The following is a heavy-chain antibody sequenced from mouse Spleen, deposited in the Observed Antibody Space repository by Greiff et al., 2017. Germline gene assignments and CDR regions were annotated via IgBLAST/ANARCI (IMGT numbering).Heavy chain of an antibody. Sequence: VQLQESGPELVKPGASVKISCKASGYAFSSSWMNWVKQRPGKGLEWIGRIYPGDGDTNYNGKFKGKATLTADKSSSTAYMQLSSLTSEDSAVYFCARRGGKTYVIPAWFAYWGQGTLVTVSA. J-gene: IGHJ3*01. CDR2: IYPGDGDT. CDR1: GYAFSSSW. D-gene: IGHD3-2*01. V-gene: IGHV1-82*01. CDR3: ARRGGKTYVIPAWFAY.